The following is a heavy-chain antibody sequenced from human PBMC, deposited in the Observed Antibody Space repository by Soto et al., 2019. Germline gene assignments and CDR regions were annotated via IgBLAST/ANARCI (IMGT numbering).Heavy chain of an antibody. CDR3: ARRTTQYCSSTSRGAFDI. J-gene: IGHJ3*02. V-gene: IGHV5-51*01. Sequence: PAESLTTSCKVSGYSFTSYGIGWVLQMPGKGLEWMGIIYPGDSDTRYSPSFQGQVTISADKSISTAYLQWSSLKASDTAMYYCARRTTQYCSSTSRGAFDIWGQGTLVTVSS. CDR2: IYPGDSDT. CDR1: GYSFTSYG. D-gene: IGHD2-2*01.